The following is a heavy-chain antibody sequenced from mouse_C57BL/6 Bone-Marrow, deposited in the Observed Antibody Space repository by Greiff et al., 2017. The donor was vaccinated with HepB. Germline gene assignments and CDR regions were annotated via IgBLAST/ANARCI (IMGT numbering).Heavy chain of an antibody. D-gene: IGHD2-13*01. CDR2: ISSGGSYT. CDR1: GFTFSSYG. Sequence: EVQGVESGGDLVKPGGSLKLSCAASGFTFSSYGMSWVRQTPDKRLEWVATISSGGSYTYYPDSVKGRFTISRDNTKNTLYLQVSSLKSEDTAMYYGARHRLDGFAYWGQGTLVTVSA. CDR3: ARHRLDGFAY. J-gene: IGHJ3*01. V-gene: IGHV5-6*01.